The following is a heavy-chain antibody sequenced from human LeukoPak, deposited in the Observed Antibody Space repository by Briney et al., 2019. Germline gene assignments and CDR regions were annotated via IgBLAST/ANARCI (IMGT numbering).Heavy chain of an antibody. V-gene: IGHV3-23*01. Sequence: GGSLRLSCAASGFIFSSYSMSWVRQAPGKGLEWVSAISGSGGSTYYADSVKGRFTISRDNSRNTLYLQMNSLRAEDTAVYYCAKDMTTWGYPPTHYWGQGTLVTVSS. D-gene: IGHD5-12*01. CDR1: GFIFSSYS. CDR3: AKDMTTWGYPPTHY. J-gene: IGHJ4*02. CDR2: ISGSGGST.